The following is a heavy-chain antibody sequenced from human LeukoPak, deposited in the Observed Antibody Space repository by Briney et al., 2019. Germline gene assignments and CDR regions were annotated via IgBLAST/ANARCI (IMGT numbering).Heavy chain of an antibody. V-gene: IGHV4-4*07. CDR3: ARGIVATPHFDY. Sequence: SETLSLTXTVSGGSMSSYYWSWIRQPAGEGLECIGRIYTSGSTNYNPSLKSRVTMSVDTSKNQFSLKLSSVTTADTAVYYCARGIVATPHFDYWGQGTLVTVSS. CDR2: IYTSGST. J-gene: IGHJ4*02. D-gene: IGHD5-12*01. CDR1: GGSMSSYY.